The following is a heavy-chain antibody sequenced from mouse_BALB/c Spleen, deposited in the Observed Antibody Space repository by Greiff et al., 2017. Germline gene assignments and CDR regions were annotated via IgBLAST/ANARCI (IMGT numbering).Heavy chain of an antibody. Sequence: QVQLKESGPGLVAPSQSLSITCTVSGFSLTSYGVHWVRQPPGKGLEWLGVIWAGGSTNYNSALMSRLSISKDNSKSQVFLKMNSLPTDYTAMYYCARDGNYYFDYWGQGTTLTVSS. CDR1: GFSLTSYG. D-gene: IGHD2-1*01. V-gene: IGHV2-9*02. CDR3: ARDGNYYFDY. CDR2: IWAGGST. J-gene: IGHJ2*01.